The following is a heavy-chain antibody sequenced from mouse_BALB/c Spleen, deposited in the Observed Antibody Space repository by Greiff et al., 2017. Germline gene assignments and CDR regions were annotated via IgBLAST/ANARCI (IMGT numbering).Heavy chain of an antibody. Sequence: QVQLKQSGAELVRPGSSVKISCKASGYAFSSYWMNWVKQRPGQGLEWIGQIYPGDGDTNYNGKFKGKATLTADKSSSTAYMQLSSLTSEDSAVYFCAREGGDGYYRTAWFAYWGQGTLVTVSA. CDR1: GYAFSSYW. J-gene: IGHJ3*01. V-gene: IGHV1-80*01. D-gene: IGHD2-3*01. CDR3: AREGGDGYYRTAWFAY. CDR2: IYPGDGDT.